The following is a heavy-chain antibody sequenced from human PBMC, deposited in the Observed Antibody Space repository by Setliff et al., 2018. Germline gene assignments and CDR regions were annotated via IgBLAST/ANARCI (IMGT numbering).Heavy chain of an antibody. Sequence: ASVKVSCKASGYTFTSYDINWVRQATGQGLEWMGWMNPNSGNTGYAQKFQGRVTMTRDTSISKAYMELSRLTSDHPVVYFCARGRTTMVNDAFDIWGQGTMVTVS. CDR1: GYTFTSYD. J-gene: IGHJ3*02. D-gene: IGHD3-10*01. CDR3: ARGRTTMVNDAFDI. CDR2: MNPNSGNT. V-gene: IGHV1-8*02.